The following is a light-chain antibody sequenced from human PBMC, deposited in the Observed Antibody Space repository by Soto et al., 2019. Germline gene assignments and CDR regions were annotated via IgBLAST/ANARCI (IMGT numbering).Light chain of an antibody. V-gene: IGKV3D-15*01. CDR2: GAS. CDR1: QSVSSN. CDR3: QQYNNWPQLT. J-gene: IGKJ4*01. Sequence: EIVMTQSPATLSVSAGERVTLSCRASQSVSSNLAWYQQKPAQAPRLLIYGASTRATGIPAMFSGSGSGTDFTLTISRLQSEDFAVYYCQQYNNWPQLTFGGGTKVEIK.